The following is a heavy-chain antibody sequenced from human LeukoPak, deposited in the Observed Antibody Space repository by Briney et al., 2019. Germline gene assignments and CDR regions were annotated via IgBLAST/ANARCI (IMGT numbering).Heavy chain of an antibody. CDR1: GGAIYNYY. D-gene: IGHD2-15*01. V-gene: IGHV4-59*01. CDR2: IFYNGNT. CDR3: ARGAHRINWFDP. Sequence: SETLSLTCTVSGGAIYNYYWSWIRRPPGQGLEWIAYIFYNGNTNYNPSLKSRVTISVDTSKNQFSLKLSSVTAADTAVYYCARGAHRINWFDPWGQGTLVTVSS. J-gene: IGHJ5*02.